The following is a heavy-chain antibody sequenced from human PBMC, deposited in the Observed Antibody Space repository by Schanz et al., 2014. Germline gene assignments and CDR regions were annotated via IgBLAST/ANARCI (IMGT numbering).Heavy chain of an antibody. D-gene: IGHD5-18*01. CDR1: GFIFRTYG. CDR2: IHYDGTYK. CDR3: AKLDGYAYGSMGQEYFDY. J-gene: IGHJ4*02. V-gene: IGHV3-30*02. Sequence: QVHLVESGGGVVQPGGSLRLSCAAAGFIFRTYGMHWVRQAPGKGMEGVAFIHYDGTYKYYADSVKGRFTISRDNSENTLYLQMISLRAEDTAVYYCAKLDGYAYGSMGQEYFDYWGQGTLVAVSS.